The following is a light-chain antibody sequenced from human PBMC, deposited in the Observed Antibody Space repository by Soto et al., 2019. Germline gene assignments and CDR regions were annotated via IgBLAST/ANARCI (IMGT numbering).Light chain of an antibody. CDR1: SSDVGGYNF. CDR3: SSFGGSSNLI. V-gene: IGLV2-8*01. CDR2: EVT. J-gene: IGLJ2*01. Sequence: QSVQAQPPSASGSPGQSVTISCTGTSSDVGGYNFVAWYQQHPGKAPKLMIYEVTKRPSGVPDRFSGSKSGNTASLTVSGLQAEDEADYYCSSFGGSSNLIFGGGTKLTVL.